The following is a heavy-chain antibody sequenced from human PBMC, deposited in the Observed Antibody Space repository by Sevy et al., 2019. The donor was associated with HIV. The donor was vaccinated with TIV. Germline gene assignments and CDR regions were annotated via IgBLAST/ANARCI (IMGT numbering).Heavy chain of an antibody. CDR3: ARVRYNFGQKYFDY. CDR2: ISSSSTYT. J-gene: IGHJ4*02. D-gene: IGHD5-18*01. V-gene: IGHV3-11*06. CDR1: KFTFSDYY. Sequence: SCTASKFTFSDYYMSWIRQAPGKGLEWVSYISSSSTYTNYADSVKGRFTISRDNAKNSLYLQLNSLGAEDTAVYYCARVRYNFGQKYFDYWGQGTLVTVSS.